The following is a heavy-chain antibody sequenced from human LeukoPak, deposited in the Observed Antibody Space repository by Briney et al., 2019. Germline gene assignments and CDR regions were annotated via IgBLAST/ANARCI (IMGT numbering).Heavy chain of an antibody. Sequence: ASVKVSCKAFGDTFSTYSINWVRQAPGQGLEWMGGIIPIFGTANYAQKFQGRVTITADKSTSTAYMELSSLRSEDTAVYYCAKDSDELIAGTYNWFDPWGQGTLVTVSS. J-gene: IGHJ5*02. CDR3: AKDSDELIAGTYNWFDP. D-gene: IGHD6-13*01. CDR1: GDTFSTYS. V-gene: IGHV1-69*06. CDR2: IIPIFGTA.